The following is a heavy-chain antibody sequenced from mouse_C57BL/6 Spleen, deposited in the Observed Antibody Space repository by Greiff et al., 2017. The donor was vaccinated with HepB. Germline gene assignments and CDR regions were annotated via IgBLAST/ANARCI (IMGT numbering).Heavy chain of an antibody. J-gene: IGHJ4*01. CDR1: GYSFTGYY. Sequence: EVQLQQSGPELVKPGASVKISCKASGYSFTGYYMNWVKQSPEKSLEWIGEINPSTGGTTYNQKFKAKATLTVDKSSSTAYMQLKSLTSEDSAVYYCARAGDSSGYPYAMDYWGQGTSVTVSS. CDR2: INPSTGGT. V-gene: IGHV1-42*01. CDR3: ARAGDSSGYPYAMDY. D-gene: IGHD3-2*02.